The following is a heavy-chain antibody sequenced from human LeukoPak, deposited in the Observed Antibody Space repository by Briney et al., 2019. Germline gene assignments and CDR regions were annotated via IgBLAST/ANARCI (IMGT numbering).Heavy chain of an antibody. CDR2: IRYDGSNK. V-gene: IGHV3-30*02. J-gene: IGHJ4*02. D-gene: IGHD3-22*01. CDR3: AKDQYYYDSSGYWWYFDY. Sequence: GGSLRLSCAASGFTFSSYGMHWVRQAPGKGLEWVAFIRYDGSNKYYADSVKGRFTISRDNSKNTLYLQTNSLRAEDTAVYYCAKDQYYYDSSGYWWYFDYWGQGTLVTVSS. CDR1: GFTFSSYG.